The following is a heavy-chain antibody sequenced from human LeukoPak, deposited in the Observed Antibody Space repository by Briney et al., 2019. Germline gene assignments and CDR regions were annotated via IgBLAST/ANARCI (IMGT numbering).Heavy chain of an antibody. D-gene: IGHD3-22*01. CDR2: FYYSGTT. CDR1: DGSIRGYY. V-gene: IGHV4-59*01. J-gene: IGHJ4*02. Sequence: SETLSLTCTVYDGSIRGYYWTCFRQPPGKGLEWIGYFYYSGTTNYNPSLRSRVAISLDTSKCQFSLKVNSVTAADTAVYYCARAKGGGSGFFDYWGQGTLVTVSS. CDR3: ARAKGGGSGFFDY.